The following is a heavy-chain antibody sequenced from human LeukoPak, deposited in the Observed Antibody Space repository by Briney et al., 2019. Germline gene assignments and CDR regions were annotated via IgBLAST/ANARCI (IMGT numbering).Heavy chain of an antibody. CDR3: ARETYYYDSSGYYGWFDP. D-gene: IGHD3-22*01. CDR1: GYTFTGYY. CDR2: INPNSGGT. V-gene: IGHV1-2*02. Sequence: ASVKVSCKASGYTFTGYYMHWVRQAPGQGLEWMGWINPNSGGTNYAQKFQGRVTMTRDTSISTAYMELSRLRSDDTAVYYCARETYYYDSSGYYGWFDPWGQGTLVTVSS. J-gene: IGHJ5*02.